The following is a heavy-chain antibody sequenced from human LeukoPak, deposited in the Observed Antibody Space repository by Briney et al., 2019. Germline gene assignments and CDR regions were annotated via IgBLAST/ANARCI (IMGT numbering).Heavy chain of an antibody. V-gene: IGHV4-39*07. CDR1: GGSISSSSYY. D-gene: IGHD1-26*01. CDR3: ASLGGGTVGAVNFDY. J-gene: IGHJ4*02. Sequence: PSETLSLTCTVSGGSISSSSYYWGWIRQPPGKGLKWIGSIYYSGSTYYNPSLKSRVTISVDTSKNQFSLKLSSVTAADTAVYYCASLGGGTVGAVNFDYWGQGTLVTVSS. CDR2: IYYSGST.